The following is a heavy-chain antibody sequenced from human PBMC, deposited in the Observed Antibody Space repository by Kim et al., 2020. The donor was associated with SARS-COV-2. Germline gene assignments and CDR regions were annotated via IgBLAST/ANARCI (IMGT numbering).Heavy chain of an antibody. CDR3: ARGENRRSGVAYVWGSYRKDRPGRGNLDF. CDR1: GFTFSSYG. Sequence: GGSLRLSCAASGFTFSSYGMHWVRQAPGKGLEWVSVICYDGSNKYYADSVKGRFTISRDNSKNTLYLQMNSLRAEDTAVYYCARGENRRSGVAYVWGSYRKDRPGRGNLDFWGQGTTVTVSS. V-gene: IGHV3-33*01. CDR2: ICYDGSNK. J-gene: IGHJ6*02. D-gene: IGHD3-16*01.